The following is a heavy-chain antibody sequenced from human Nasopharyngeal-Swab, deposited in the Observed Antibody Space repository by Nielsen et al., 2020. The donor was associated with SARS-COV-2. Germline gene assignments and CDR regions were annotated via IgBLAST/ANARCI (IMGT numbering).Heavy chain of an antibody. J-gene: IGHJ4*02. CDR2: IWYDGSNK. CDR1: GFTFSSYA. CDR3: ARDSGYCSGGSCYSDYFDY. Sequence: GGSLRLSCAASGFTFSSYAMSWVRQAPGKGLEWVAVIWYDGSNKYYADSVKGRFTISRDNSKNTLYLQMNSLRAEDTAVYYCARDSGYCSGGSCYSDYFDYWGQGTLVTVSS. D-gene: IGHD2-15*01. V-gene: IGHV3-33*08.